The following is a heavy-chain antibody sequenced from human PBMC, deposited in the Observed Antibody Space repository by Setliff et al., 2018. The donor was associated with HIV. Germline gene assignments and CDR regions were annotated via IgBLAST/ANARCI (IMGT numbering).Heavy chain of an antibody. CDR2: MSHSGST. V-gene: IGHV4-39*01. J-gene: IGHJ5*02. CDR1: GGSISSGTYY. Sequence: SETLSLTCSVSGGSISSGTYYWGWIRQPPGKGLEWIGSMSHSGSTYYNPSLKSRVTISVDTSKNQFSLKLSSVTAADTAVYYCATYADRESNRFDPWGQGILVTVSS. D-gene: IGHD3-10*01. CDR3: ATYADRESNRFDP.